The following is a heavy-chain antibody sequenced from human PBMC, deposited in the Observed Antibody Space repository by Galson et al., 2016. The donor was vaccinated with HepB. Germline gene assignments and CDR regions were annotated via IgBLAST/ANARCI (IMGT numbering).Heavy chain of an antibody. CDR3: ARAPLEMATIQRGYFNY. Sequence: SLRLSCAASGFTFSDWDFHWVRQAPGKGLDWVAVISKTGDTTFYGDSVKGRFTISRDNSKNTADLQIHSLRAEDTAVYYCARAPLEMATIQRGYFNYWGQGTLVTVSS. J-gene: IGHJ4*02. V-gene: IGHV3-30*04. CDR2: ISKTGDTT. D-gene: IGHD5-24*01. CDR1: GFTFSDWD.